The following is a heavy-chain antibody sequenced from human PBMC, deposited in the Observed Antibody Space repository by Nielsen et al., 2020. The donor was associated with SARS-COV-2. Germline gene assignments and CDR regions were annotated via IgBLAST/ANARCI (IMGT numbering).Heavy chain of an antibody. V-gene: IGHV1-69*13. CDR1: GGTFSSYA. J-gene: IGHJ6*02. CDR2: IIPIFGTA. D-gene: IGHD6-19*01. CDR3: AREQPLRQWLVRDYYYYYGMDV. Sequence: SVKVSCKASGGTFSSYAISWVRQAPGQGLEWMGGIIPIFGTANYAQKFQGRVTITADESTSTAYMELSSLRSEDTAVYYCAREQPLRQWLVRDYYYYYGMDVWGQGTTVTVSS.